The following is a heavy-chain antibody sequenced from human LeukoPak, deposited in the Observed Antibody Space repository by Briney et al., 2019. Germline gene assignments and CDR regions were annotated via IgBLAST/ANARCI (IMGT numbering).Heavy chain of an antibody. CDR3: ARESGSYLWRSWLNP. Sequence: SETLSLTCTVSGGSISSYYWSWIRQPPGKGLEWIGNIYNSGNTNYNPSLKSRVTISIDTSKNQFSLKVISVTAADTAIYYCARESGSYLWRSWLNPWGQGTLVTVSS. CDR2: IYNSGNT. V-gene: IGHV4-59*01. CDR1: GGSISSYY. D-gene: IGHD3-16*01. J-gene: IGHJ5*02.